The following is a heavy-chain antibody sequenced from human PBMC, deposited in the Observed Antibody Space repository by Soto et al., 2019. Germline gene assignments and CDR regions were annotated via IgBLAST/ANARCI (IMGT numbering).Heavy chain of an antibody. V-gene: IGHV3-30*04. J-gene: IGHJ6*02. CDR2: ISYDGSNK. CDR3: AKGAMVRGVITFGHYYYGMDV. Sequence: GGSLRLSCSASGFTFSRFAMHWVRQAPGKGLEWVAVISYDGSNKYYADSVKGRFTISRDNSKNTLYLQMNSLRAEDTAVYYCAKGAMVRGVITFGHYYYGMDVWGQGTTVTVSS. CDR1: GFTFSRFA. D-gene: IGHD3-10*01.